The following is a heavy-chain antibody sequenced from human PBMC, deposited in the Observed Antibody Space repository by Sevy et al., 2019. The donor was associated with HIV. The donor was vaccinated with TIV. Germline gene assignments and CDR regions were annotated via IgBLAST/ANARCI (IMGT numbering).Heavy chain of an antibody. CDR3: AKPPPLVVWELLY. CDR1: GFTFSNYG. CDR2: ILFDGSKT. D-gene: IGHD1-26*01. J-gene: IGHJ4*02. V-gene: IGHV3-30*18. Sequence: GGSLRLSCAATGFTFSNYGMHWVRQAPGKGLEWVAVILFDGSKTYYADSVKGRFTISRDNSKNTLYLQMNRLRAEDTAVYYCAKPPPLVVWELLYWGLGTLVTVSS.